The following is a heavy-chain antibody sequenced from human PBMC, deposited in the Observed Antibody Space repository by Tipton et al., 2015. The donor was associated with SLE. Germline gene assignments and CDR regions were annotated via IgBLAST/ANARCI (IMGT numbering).Heavy chain of an antibody. D-gene: IGHD3-22*01. V-gene: IGHV3-48*03. Sequence: SLRLSCAASGFAFSNYEMSWVRQAPGKGLEWISYITTGGNTVHYADSVKGRFTISRDDAKNSLYLQMNSLRPEDTAVYYCARDGVYSSSYYHEFWGQGILVTVSS. J-gene: IGHJ4*02. CDR3: ARDGVYSSSYYHEF. CDR2: ITTGGNTV. CDR1: GFAFSNYE.